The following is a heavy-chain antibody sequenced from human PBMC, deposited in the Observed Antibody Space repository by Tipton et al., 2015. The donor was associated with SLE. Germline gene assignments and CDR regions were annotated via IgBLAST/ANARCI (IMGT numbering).Heavy chain of an antibody. CDR3: ARDRYCGAGSCFDWYFDL. CDR1: GGSISGYY. D-gene: IGHD2-15*01. V-gene: IGHV4-59*01. Sequence: TLSLTCTVSGGSISGYYWSCVRQPPGQGLEWIGYIHYRGSTNYNPSLKSRVTISLDTSENQFSLKLSSVTAADTAVYYCARDRYCGAGSCFDWYFDLWGRGTLVTVSS. J-gene: IGHJ2*01. CDR2: IHYRGST.